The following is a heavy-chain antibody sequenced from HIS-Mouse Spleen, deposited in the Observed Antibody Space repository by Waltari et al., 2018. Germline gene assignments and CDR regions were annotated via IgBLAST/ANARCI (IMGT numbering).Heavy chain of an antibody. J-gene: IGHJ4*02. V-gene: IGHV1-2*02. CDR2: INPNIGGT. CDR3: ARDQLGGFDY. D-gene: IGHD7-27*01. CDR1: GYTFTGYY. Sequence: QVQLVQSGAEVKKPGASVKVSCKASGYTFTGYYMHWVRQAPGQGLEWIGWINPNIGGTNYAQKCQCRVTMTRDTSISTAYMELSRLRSDDTAVYYCARDQLGGFDYWGQGTLVTVSS.